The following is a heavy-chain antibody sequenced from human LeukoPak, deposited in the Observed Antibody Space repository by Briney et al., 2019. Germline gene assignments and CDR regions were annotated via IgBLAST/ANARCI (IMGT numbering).Heavy chain of an antibody. CDR2: MNPNSGNT. J-gene: IGHJ6*02. D-gene: IGHD6-13*01. V-gene: IGHV1-8*02. CDR1: GYTFTSYD. Sequence: ASVKVSCKASGYTFTSYDINWVRQATGQGLEWMGWMNPNSGNTGYAQKLQGRVTMTTDTSTSTAYMELRSLRSDDTAVYYCARVYSSSWYGVPYYYYGMDVWGQGTTVTVSS. CDR3: ARVYSSSWYGVPYYYYGMDV.